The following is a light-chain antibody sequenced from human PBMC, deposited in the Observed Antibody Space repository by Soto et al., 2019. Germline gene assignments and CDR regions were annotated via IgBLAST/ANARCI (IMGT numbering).Light chain of an antibody. CDR2: SNN. Sequence: QSVLTQPPSASGTPGQRVTISCSGSSSNIGSNTVNWYQQLPGTAPKLLIYSNNQRPSGVPDRFSGSKSGTSASLAISGLQSEDEADYYCAAWDDSLNGGFFGGGTKLTVL. J-gene: IGLJ2*01. CDR3: AAWDDSLNGGF. V-gene: IGLV1-44*01. CDR1: SSNIGSNT.